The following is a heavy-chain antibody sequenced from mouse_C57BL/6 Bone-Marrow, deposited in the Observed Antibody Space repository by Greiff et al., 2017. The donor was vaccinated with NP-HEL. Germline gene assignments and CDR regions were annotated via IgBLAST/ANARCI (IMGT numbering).Heavy chain of an antibody. CDR1: GYTFTDYE. Sequence: QVQLKESGAELVRPGASVTLSCKASGYTFTDYEMHWVKQTPVHGLEWIGAIDPETGGTAYNQKFKGKAILTADKSSSTAYMELRSLTSEDSAVYYCTRGYYYGSSYWYCDVWGTGTTVTVSS. D-gene: IGHD1-1*01. CDR2: IDPETGGT. V-gene: IGHV1-15*01. CDR3: TRGYYYGSSYWYCDV. J-gene: IGHJ1*03.